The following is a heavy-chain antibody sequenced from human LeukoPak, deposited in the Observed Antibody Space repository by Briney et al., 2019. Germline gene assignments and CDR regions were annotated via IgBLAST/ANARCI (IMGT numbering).Heavy chain of an antibody. CDR1: GGSISSSTYY. CDR3: SRQAYSSNLGWFDP. Sequence: SETLSLTCSVSGGSISSSTYYWGWIRQPPGKGLEWIGNIYNSGSTYYNPSLKSRVTISVDTSKNQFSLKLSSVTAADTAVYYCSRQAYSSNLGWFDPWGQGTLVTVSS. V-gene: IGHV4-39*01. D-gene: IGHD6-13*01. CDR2: IYNSGST. J-gene: IGHJ5*02.